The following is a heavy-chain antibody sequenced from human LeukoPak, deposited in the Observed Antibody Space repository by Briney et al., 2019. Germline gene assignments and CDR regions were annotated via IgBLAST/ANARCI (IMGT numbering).Heavy chain of an antibody. CDR2: ISYDGSNK. V-gene: IGHV3-30-3*01. CDR3: ARGGVTLGEFDY. Sequence: PGGSLRLSCAASGFTFSSYAMHWVRQAPGKGLEWVAVISYDGSNKYYADSVKGRFTISRDNFKNTLYLQMNSLRAEDTAVYYCARGGVTLGEFDYWGQGTLVTVSS. J-gene: IGHJ4*02. D-gene: IGHD3-10*01. CDR1: GFTFSSYA.